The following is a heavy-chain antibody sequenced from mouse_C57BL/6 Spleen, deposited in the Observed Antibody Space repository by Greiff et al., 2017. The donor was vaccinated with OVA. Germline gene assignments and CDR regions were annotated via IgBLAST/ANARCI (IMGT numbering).Heavy chain of an antibody. CDR2: INPSNGGT. CDR1: GYTFTSYW. Sequence: QVQLQQPGTELVKPGASVKLSCKASGYTFTSYWMHWVKQRPGQGLEWIGNINPSNGGTNYNEKFKSKATLTVDKSASTAYMQLSSLTSEDSAVYYCARERLDYDEAWFAYWGQGTLVTVSA. D-gene: IGHD2-4*01. J-gene: IGHJ3*01. V-gene: IGHV1-53*01. CDR3: ARERLDYDEAWFAY.